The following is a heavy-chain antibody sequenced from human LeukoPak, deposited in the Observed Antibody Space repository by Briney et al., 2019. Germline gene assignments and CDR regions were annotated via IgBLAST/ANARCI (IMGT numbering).Heavy chain of an antibody. D-gene: IGHD6-6*01. V-gene: IGHV1-8*01. Sequence: ASLKISCKASGYTLTRDVINWVRHATRHGPVRVGWMTAHRGITGTAQKFQGRITMTRNTSISTAYMELSSLRSKDTDVYYCARGMSSSAIYYYYYMDVWGKGTTVTVSS. CDR2: MTAHRGIT. CDR3: ARGMSSSAIYYYYYMDV. CDR1: GYTLTRDV. J-gene: IGHJ6*03.